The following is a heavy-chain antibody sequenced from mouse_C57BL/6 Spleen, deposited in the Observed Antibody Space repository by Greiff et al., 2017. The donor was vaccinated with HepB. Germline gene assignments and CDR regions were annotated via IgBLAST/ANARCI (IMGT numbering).Heavy chain of an antibody. CDR1: GYTFTSYW. D-gene: IGHD1-1*01. Sequence: QVQLQQPGAELVRPGTSVKLSCKASGYTFTSYWMHWVKQRPGQGLEWIGVIDPSDSYTNYNQKFKGKATLTVDTSSSTAYMQLSSLTSEDSAVYYCARRGNYYGSSPYAMDYWGQGTSVTVSS. V-gene: IGHV1-59*01. CDR2: IDPSDSYT. J-gene: IGHJ4*01. CDR3: ARRGNYYGSSPYAMDY.